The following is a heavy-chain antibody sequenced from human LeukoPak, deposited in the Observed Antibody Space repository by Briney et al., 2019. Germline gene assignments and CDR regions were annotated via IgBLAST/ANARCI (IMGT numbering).Heavy chain of an antibody. D-gene: IGHD2-15*01. Sequence: GGSLRLSCAASGFTFRRYGMSWVRQAPGKGLEWVSSISGSGGSTFYADSVKGRITISRDNSKNTLYLQMNSLRAEDTAVYYCARGVGYCSGGSCQQFDYWGQGTLVTVSS. V-gene: IGHV3-23*01. CDR1: GFTFRRYG. J-gene: IGHJ4*02. CDR2: ISGSGGST. CDR3: ARGVGYCSGGSCQQFDY.